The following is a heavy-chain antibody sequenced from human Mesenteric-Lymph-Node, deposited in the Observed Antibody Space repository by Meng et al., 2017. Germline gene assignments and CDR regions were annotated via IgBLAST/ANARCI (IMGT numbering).Heavy chain of an antibody. D-gene: IGHD4-17*01. V-gene: IGHV3-23*01. CDR1: GFTFRNYA. Sequence: GESLKISCAASGFTFRNYAMSWVRQAPGKGLEWVSGITGSGGMKYYADSVKGRFTISRDNSNNTLHLHMNSLRAEDTAVYYCATNLGHDYDFDNWGQGTLVTVSS. CDR2: ITGSGGMK. J-gene: IGHJ4*02. CDR3: ATNLGHDYDFDN.